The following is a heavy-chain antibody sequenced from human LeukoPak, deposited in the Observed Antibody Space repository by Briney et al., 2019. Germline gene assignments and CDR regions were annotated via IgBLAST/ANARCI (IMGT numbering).Heavy chain of an antibody. J-gene: IGHJ6*04. V-gene: IGHV4-30-4*01. CDR3: ARDHLRLGLSLYYYYGMDV. CDR1: GGSISSGDYY. CDR2: IYYSGST. Sequence: SQTLSLTCTVSGGSISSGDYYWSWIRQPPGKGLEWIGYIYYSGSTYYNPSLKSRVTISVDTSKNQFSLKPSSVTAADTAVYYCARDHLRLGLSLYYYYGMDVWGKGTTVTVSS. D-gene: IGHD3-16*01.